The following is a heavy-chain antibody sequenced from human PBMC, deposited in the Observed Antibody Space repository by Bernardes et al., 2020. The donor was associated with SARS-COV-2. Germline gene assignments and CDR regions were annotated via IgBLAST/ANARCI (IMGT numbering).Heavy chain of an antibody. CDR2: INHSGST. V-gene: IGHV4-34*01. D-gene: IGHD2-2*01. J-gene: IGHJ4*02. CDR3: ARRPSRYFDY. Sequence: SETLSLTCAVYGGSFRGSYWSWIRQPPGPGLAWIGEINHSGSTNYNPSLKSRVTISVDTSKNQFSLKLSSVTAADTAVYYCARRPSRYFDYWGQGTLVTGSS. CDR1: GGSFRGSY.